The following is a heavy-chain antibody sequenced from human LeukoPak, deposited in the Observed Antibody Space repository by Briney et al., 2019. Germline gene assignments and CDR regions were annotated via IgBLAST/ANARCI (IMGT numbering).Heavy chain of an antibody. V-gene: IGHV4-59*01. CDR1: GGSISSYY. CDR2: IYYSGST. J-gene: IGHJ6*02. D-gene: IGHD3-10*01. CDR3: ARDGYVVRGAYYYYGMDV. Sequence: SETLSLTCTVSGGSISSYYWSWIRQPPGKGMDWIGYIYYSGSTNYNPSLKSRVTISVDTSKNQFSLKLSSVTAADTAVYYCARDGYVVRGAYYYYGMDVWGQGTTVTGSS.